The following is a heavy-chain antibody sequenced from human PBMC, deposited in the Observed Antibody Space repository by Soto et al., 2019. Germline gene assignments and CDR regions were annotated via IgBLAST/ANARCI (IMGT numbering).Heavy chain of an antibody. J-gene: IGHJ4*02. D-gene: IGHD1-1*01. Sequence: QVHLVQSGAEVKKPGASVKVSCKASGYTFTSYGITWVRQAPGQGLEWMGWISAHNGNTDYAQKLQGRHIVTRDTGKRPAYRVRRSLRSAHTAGYHRARGRYGDYWGQRALVT. CDR3: ARGRYGDY. V-gene: IGHV1-18*01. CDR1: GYTFTSYG. CDR2: ISAHNGNT.